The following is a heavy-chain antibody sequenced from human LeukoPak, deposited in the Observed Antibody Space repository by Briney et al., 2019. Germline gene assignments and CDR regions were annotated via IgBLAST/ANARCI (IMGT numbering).Heavy chain of an antibody. CDR1: GYTLTELS. V-gene: IGHV1-24*01. J-gene: IGHJ4*02. CDR2: FDPEDGET. Sequence: EASVKVSCKVSGYTLTELSMHWVRQAPGKGLEWMGGFDPEDGETIYAQKFQGRVTMTEDTSTDTAYMELSSLRSEDTAVYYCARGGRYYDSSGPLNHDYWGQGTLVTVSS. CDR3: ARGGRYYDSSGPLNHDY. D-gene: IGHD3-22*01.